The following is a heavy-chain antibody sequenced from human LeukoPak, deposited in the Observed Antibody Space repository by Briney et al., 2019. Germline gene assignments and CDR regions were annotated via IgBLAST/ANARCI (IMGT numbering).Heavy chain of an antibody. J-gene: IGHJ4*02. CDR1: GYTFTSYY. CDR3: ARVYDFWSGYWDY. CDR2: INPIGGST. Sequence: ASVKVSCKASGYTFTSYYMHWVRQAPGQGLEWMGIINPIGGSTTYAQKFQGRVTMTRDTSTRTVFMELSSLRSEDTAVYYCARVYDFWSGYWDYWGQGTLVTVPS. V-gene: IGHV1-46*01. D-gene: IGHD3-3*01.